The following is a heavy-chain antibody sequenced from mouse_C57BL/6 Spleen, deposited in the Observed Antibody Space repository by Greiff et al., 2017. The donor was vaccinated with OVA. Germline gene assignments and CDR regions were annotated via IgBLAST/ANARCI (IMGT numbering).Heavy chain of an antibody. CDR3: ARDQYFDV. Sequence: EVQLVESGGGLVKPGGSLKLSCAASGFTFSSYAMSWVRQTPEKRLEWVATISDGGSYTYYPDNVKGRFTISRDNAKNNLYLQMSHLKSEDTARYYCARDQYFDVWGTGTTVTVSS. J-gene: IGHJ1*03. CDR1: GFTFSSYA. V-gene: IGHV5-4*01. CDR2: ISDGGSYT.